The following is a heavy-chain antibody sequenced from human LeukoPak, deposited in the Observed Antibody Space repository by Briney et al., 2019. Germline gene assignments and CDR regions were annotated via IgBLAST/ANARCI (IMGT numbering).Heavy chain of an antibody. CDR3: ATRFLEWIFDY. J-gene: IGHJ4*02. Sequence: GGSLRLSCATSGFPFSDFSMSWVRQAPGKGLEWISTTNSGGTSTYYAESVKGRFTISRDNSKNTLYLQMNSLRAEDTAVYYCATRFLEWIFDYWGQGTLVTVSS. D-gene: IGHD3-3*01. CDR2: TNSGGTST. V-gene: IGHV3-23*01. CDR1: GFPFSDFS.